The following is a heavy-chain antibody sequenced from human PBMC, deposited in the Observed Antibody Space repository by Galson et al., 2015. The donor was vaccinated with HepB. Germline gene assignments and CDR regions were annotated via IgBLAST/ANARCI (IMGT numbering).Heavy chain of an antibody. D-gene: IGHD4-11*01. Sequence: SVKVCCKASGYTFTSYGISWVRQAPGQGLEWLGWISAYNGNTNYAQKLQGRVTMTTDTYTSTAYMELRSLRSYGAAMYYCARDATLTVNWFDPWGQGTLVTVSS. CDR1: GYTFTSYG. J-gene: IGHJ5*02. CDR2: ISAYNGNT. V-gene: IGHV1-18*01. CDR3: ARDATLTVNWFDP.